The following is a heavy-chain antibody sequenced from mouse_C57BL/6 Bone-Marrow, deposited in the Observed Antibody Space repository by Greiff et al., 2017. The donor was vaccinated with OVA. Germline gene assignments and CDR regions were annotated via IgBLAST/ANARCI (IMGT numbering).Heavy chain of an antibody. CDR3: ARLACDY. CDR2: ISSGGSYT. V-gene: IGHV5-6*01. J-gene: IGHJ2*01. CDR1: GFTFSSYG. Sequence: EVQLVESRGDLVKPGGSLKLSCAASGFTFSSYGMSWVRQTPDKRLEWVATISSGGSYTYYPDSVKGRFTISRDNAKNTLYLQMSSLKSEDTAMYYCARLACDYWGQGTTLTVSS.